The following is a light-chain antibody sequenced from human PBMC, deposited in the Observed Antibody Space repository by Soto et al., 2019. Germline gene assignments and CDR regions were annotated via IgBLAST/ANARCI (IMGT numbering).Light chain of an antibody. V-gene: IGLV7-43*01. Sequence: QAVVTQEPSLTVSPGGTVTLTCASSTGAVTSNHYPNWFQQKPGQAPRALIYGTSKKHSWTPARFSGSLLGDKAALTLSGVQPEDEAEYYCLLYYGGARVFGGGTKLTVL. CDR2: GTS. CDR1: TGAVTSNHY. J-gene: IGLJ2*01. CDR3: LLYYGGARV.